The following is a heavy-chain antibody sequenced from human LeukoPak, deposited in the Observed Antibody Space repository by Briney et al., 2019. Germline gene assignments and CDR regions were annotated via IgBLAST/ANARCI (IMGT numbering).Heavy chain of an antibody. D-gene: IGHD6-13*01. CDR3: ARGPRRGEQQLVTFLNY. J-gene: IGHJ4*02. V-gene: IGHV4-34*01. CDR1: GFTFSSYA. Sequence: GSLRLSCAASGFTFSSYAMSWVRQPPGKGLEWIGEINHSGSTNYNPSLKSRVTISVDTSKNQFSLKLSSVTAADTAVYYCARGPRRGEQQLVTFLNYWGQGTLVTVSS. CDR2: INHSGST.